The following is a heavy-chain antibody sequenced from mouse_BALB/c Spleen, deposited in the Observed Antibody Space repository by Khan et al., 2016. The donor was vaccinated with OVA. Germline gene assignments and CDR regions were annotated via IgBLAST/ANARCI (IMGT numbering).Heavy chain of an antibody. CDR2: FSGDSNTI. D-gene: IGHD1-1*01. V-gene: IGHV5-17*02. CDR1: GFTFNNDG. J-gene: IGHJ2*01. Sequence: EVELVESGGGLVQPGGSRKLSCAASGFTFNNDGMHWVRQAPEKGLVWFAYFSGDSNTIYYVDSVKGRFTISRDNPKNTLFLQMTSLMSEDTAMYYCATSYFYGYYFDYWGPGTTLTVS. CDR3: ATSYFYGYYFDY.